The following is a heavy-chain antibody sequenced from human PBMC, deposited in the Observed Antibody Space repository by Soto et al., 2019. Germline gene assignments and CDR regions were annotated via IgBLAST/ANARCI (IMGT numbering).Heavy chain of an antibody. CDR2: ISYDGSNK. J-gene: IGHJ6*02. V-gene: IGHV3-30*18. CDR1: GFTFSSYG. D-gene: IGHD3-3*01. Sequence: GGSLRLSCAASGFTFSSYGMHWVRQAPGKGLEWVAVISYDGSNKYYADSVKGRFTISRDNSKNTLYLQMNSLRAEDTAVYYCAKPLRFLEDGMGVWGQGTTVTVSS. CDR3: AKPLRFLEDGMGV.